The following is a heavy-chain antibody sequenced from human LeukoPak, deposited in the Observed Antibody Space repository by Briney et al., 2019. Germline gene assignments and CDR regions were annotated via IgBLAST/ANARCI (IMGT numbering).Heavy chain of an antibody. D-gene: IGHD6-19*01. J-gene: IGHJ4*02. Sequence: ATVKLSCKASGYTFTSYGISWVRQAPGQGLEWMGWISAYNGNTNYAQKLQGRVTMTTDTSTSTAYMELRSLRSDDTAVYYCARVSPYSIGWYLDYWGQGTLVTVSS. CDR3: ARVSPYSIGWYLDY. CDR2: ISAYNGNT. V-gene: IGHV1-18*01. CDR1: GYTFTSYG.